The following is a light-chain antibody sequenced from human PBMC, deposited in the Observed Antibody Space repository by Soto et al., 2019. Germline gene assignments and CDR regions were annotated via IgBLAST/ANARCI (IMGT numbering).Light chain of an antibody. CDR1: QSISSW. J-gene: IGKJ4*01. V-gene: IGKV1-39*01. Sequence: DVQMTQSPSNLAASVGDRFTITCRASQSISSWLAWYQQKQGKAPKXXIYAASSLQSGVPSRFSGSGYGTDFNLTISSLQPEDFATYYCQQSYSTPLTFGGGTKVDIK. CDR3: QQSYSTPLT. CDR2: AAS.